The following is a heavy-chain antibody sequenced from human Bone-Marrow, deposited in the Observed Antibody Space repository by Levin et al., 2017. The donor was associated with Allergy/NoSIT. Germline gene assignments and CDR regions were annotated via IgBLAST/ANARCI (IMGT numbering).Heavy chain of an antibody. CDR1: GFAFEDFA. V-gene: IGHV3-9*01. J-gene: IGHJ4*02. CDR3: ADGRYYDVWSGYFRF. CDR2: VSWNSGTI. Sequence: GGSLRLSCVVSGFAFEDFAMHWVRQAPGKGLEWVSGVSWNSGTIAYADSVKGRFTVSRDNAKNSLYLQMDSLRTEDTAFYYCADGRYYDVWSGYFRFWSQGSLVTVSS. D-gene: IGHD3-3*01.